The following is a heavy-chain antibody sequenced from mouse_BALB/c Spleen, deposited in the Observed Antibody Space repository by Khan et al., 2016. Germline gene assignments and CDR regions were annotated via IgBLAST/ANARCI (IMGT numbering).Heavy chain of an antibody. J-gene: IGHJ2*01. CDR1: GYSITSDYA. Sequence: EVQLQESGPGLVKPSQSLSLTCTVTGYSITSDYAWNWIRQFPGNKLEWMGYISYSGSTSYNPSLKSRIPITRDKSKNQFFLQLKSVTTEDTATYYCARSIMANWGQGTTLTVSS. CDR3: ARSIMAN. V-gene: IGHV3-2*02. CDR2: ISYSGST.